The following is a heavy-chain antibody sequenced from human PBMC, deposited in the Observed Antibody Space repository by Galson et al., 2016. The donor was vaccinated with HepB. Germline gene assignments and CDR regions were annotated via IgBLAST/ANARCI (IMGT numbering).Heavy chain of an antibody. V-gene: IGHV4-39*01. J-gene: IGHJ4*02. CDR2: IYYSGST. CDR3: AASPPEYPPFEIDY. D-gene: IGHD1-14*01. CDR1: GGSISSSSSYY. Sequence: SETLSLTCTVSGGSISSSSSYYWGWIRQPPGKGLEWIGSIYYSGSTYYNPSLKSRITIFVDTSKNQFSLKLSSVTAADAAVYYCAASPPEYPPFEIDYWGQGTLATVSS.